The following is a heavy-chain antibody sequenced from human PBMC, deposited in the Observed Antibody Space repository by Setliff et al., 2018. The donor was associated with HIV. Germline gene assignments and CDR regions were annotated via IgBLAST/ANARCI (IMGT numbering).Heavy chain of an antibody. J-gene: IGHJ4*02. Sequence: GGSLRLSCAVSGFTFSDHSFHWVRQAPGQGLEWLSYITGTGTTVSYADSVRGRFIISRDSVRNEVYLQIKRLRVEDTALYYCVRDQLRWPERWDFDFWGQGTPVTVSS. CDR2: ITGTGTTV. CDR1: GFTFSDHS. V-gene: IGHV3-48*01. D-gene: IGHD1-26*01. CDR3: VRDQLRWPERWDFDF.